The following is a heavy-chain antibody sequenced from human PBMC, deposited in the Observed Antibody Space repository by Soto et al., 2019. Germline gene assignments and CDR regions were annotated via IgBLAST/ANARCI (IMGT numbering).Heavy chain of an antibody. CDR3: ARDSPNTGYFDY. Sequence: QVQLQESGPGLVKPSETLSLTCTVSGGSVSSGSYYWSWIRQPPGKGLEWIGYIYYSGSTNYTPSLKSRVTISVDTSKNQFSLKLSSVTAADTAVYDCARDSPNTGYFDYWGQGTLVTVSS. J-gene: IGHJ4*02. CDR1: GGSVSSGSYY. CDR2: IYYSGST. D-gene: IGHD4-17*01. V-gene: IGHV4-61*01.